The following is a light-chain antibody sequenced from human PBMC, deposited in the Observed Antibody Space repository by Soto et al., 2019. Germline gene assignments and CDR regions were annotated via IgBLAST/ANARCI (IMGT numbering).Light chain of an antibody. CDR3: QQYHIYSGT. CDR1: QSLLHSNGYNY. Sequence: NVMTQSPLSLPVTPGEPASISCRSSQSLLHSNGYNYLDWYLQKPGKAPKLLIYKASTLKSGVPSRFSGGGSGTEFTLTINSLQPDDFATYYCQQYHIYSGTFGQGTKVAIK. J-gene: IGKJ1*01. CDR2: KAS. V-gene: IGKV2-28*01.